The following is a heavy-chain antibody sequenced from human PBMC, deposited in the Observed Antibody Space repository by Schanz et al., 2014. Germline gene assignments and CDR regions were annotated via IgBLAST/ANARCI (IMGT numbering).Heavy chain of an antibody. CDR3: ASSGAGYSSSWDFDY. CDR1: GYAFTTYG. CDR2: IIPILGIA. V-gene: IGHV1-69*04. Sequence: QVQLVQSGAEVKKPGASVRVSCKVSGYAFTTYGISWVRQAPGQGLEWMGWIIPILGIANYAQKFQGRVTITADKSTFTAYMDVSSLRSEDTAVYYCASSGAGYSSSWDFDYWGQGTLVTVSS. J-gene: IGHJ4*02. D-gene: IGHD6-13*01.